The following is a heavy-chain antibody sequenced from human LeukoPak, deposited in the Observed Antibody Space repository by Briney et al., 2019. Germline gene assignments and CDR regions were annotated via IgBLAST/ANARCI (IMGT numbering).Heavy chain of an antibody. V-gene: IGHV4-39*07. CDR1: GGSISSSSYY. Sequence: SETLSLTCTVSGGSISSSSYYWGWIRQPPGKVLEWIGSIYYSGNTYYNPSLKSRVTISVDTSKNQFSLKLSSVTAADTAVDYCAREGREKVAAITNRYYNYYLDLWGKGTTVTVSS. CDR2: IYYSGNT. J-gene: IGHJ6*03. D-gene: IGHD5-12*01. CDR3: AREGREKVAAITNRYYNYYLDL.